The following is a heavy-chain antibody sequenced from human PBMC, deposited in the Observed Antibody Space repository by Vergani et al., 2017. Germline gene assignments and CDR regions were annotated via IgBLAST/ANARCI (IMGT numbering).Heavy chain of an antibody. D-gene: IGHD5-12*01. CDR1: GFTFGDYA. CDR3: ARDAPSGFAGYYYYYGMDV. V-gene: IGHV3-49*04. J-gene: IGHJ6*02. Sequence: EVQLVESGGGLVQPGRSLRLSCTASGFTFGDYAMSWVRQAPGKGLEWVGFIRSKAYGGTTEYAASVKGRFTISRDDSKSIAYLQMNSLKTEDTAVYYCARDAPSGFAGYYYYYGMDVWGQGTTVTVSS. CDR2: IRSKAYGGTT.